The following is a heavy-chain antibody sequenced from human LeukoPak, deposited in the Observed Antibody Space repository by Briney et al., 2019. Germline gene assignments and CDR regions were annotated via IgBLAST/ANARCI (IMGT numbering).Heavy chain of an antibody. CDR3: AKEPSSSSYSPSDY. D-gene: IGHD6-6*01. Sequence: GGSLRLSCAASGFTFSSYAMSWVRQAPGKRLEGVSAISGSGGSTYYADSVKGRFTISRDNSKNTPYLQMNSLRAEDTAVYYCAKEPSSSSYSPSDYWGQGTLVTVSS. CDR1: GFTFSSYA. CDR2: ISGSGGST. J-gene: IGHJ4*02. V-gene: IGHV3-23*01.